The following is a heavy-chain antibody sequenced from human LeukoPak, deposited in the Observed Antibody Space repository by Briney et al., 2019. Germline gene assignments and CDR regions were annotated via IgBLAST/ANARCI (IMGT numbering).Heavy chain of an antibody. D-gene: IGHD6-19*01. CDR2: INPNSGGT. CDR3: AREIAVAGTDRWFDP. J-gene: IGHJ5*02. CDR1: GYTLTGYY. V-gene: IGHV1-2*06. Sequence: ASVKVSCKASGYTLTGYYMHWVRQAPGQGLEWMGRINPNSGGTNYAQKFQGRVTMTRDTSISTAYMELSRLRSDDTAVYYCAREIAVAGTDRWFDPWGQGTLVTVSS.